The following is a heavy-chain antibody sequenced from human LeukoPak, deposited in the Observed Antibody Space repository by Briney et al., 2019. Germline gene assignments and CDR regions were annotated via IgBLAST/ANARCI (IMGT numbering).Heavy chain of an antibody. D-gene: IGHD3-22*01. V-gene: IGHV4-39*01. Sequence: SETLSLTCTVSGGSISSSSYYWGWIRQPPGKGLEWIGSIYYSGSTYYNPSLKSRVTISVDTSKNQFSLKLSSVTAADTAVYYCARTMNYYDSSGYGWFDPWGRGTLVTVSS. J-gene: IGHJ5*02. CDR3: ARTMNYYDSSGYGWFDP. CDR1: GGSISSSSYY. CDR2: IYYSGST.